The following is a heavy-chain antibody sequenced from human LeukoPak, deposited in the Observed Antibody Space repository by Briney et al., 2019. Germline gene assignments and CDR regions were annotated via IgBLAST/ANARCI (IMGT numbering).Heavy chain of an antibody. CDR1: GGSISSYY. D-gene: IGHD3-10*01. Sequence: SETLSLTCTVSGGSISSYYWSWIRPPAGKGLEWIGRIFTSGSTNHNPSLKSRVTISADKSKKQFSLKLSSVTAADTAVYYCAREGSGSYLGFYYYMDVWGKGTTVTVSS. CDR2: IFTSGST. CDR3: AREGSGSYLGFYYYMDV. J-gene: IGHJ6*03. V-gene: IGHV4-4*07.